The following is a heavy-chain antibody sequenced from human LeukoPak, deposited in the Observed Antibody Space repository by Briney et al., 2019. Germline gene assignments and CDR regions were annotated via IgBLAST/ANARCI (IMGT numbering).Heavy chain of an antibody. D-gene: IGHD3-16*02. V-gene: IGHV4-4*07. CDR2: IYTSGST. CDR1: GGSLSSYY. J-gene: IGHJ6*04. CDR3: ARALQYHDYVWGSYRYQDV. Sequence: PSETLSLTCTVSGGSLSSYYWRWIRQPAGKGLEWIGRIYTSGSTNYNPSLKSRVTMSVDTSKNQFSLKLSSVTAADTAVYYCARALQYHDYVWGSYRYQDVWGKGTTVTVSS.